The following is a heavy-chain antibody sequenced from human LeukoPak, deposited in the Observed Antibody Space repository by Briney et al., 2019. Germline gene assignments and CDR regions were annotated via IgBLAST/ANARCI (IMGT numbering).Heavy chain of an antibody. CDR3: ARGRPHGNDY. CDR2: IASDGSST. V-gene: IGHV3-74*01. J-gene: IGHJ4*02. Sequence: GGSLRLSCAASGFTFSSYWMNWVRQAPGKGLVWVSRIASDGSSTTYADSVKGPFSITSHNAKTPLYLQMNSLRAEDTAVYYCARGRPHGNDYWGQGTLVTVSS. D-gene: IGHD4-23*01. CDR1: GFTFSSYW.